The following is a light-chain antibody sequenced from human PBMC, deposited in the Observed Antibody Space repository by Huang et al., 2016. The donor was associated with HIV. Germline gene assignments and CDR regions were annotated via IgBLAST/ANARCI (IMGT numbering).Light chain of an antibody. J-gene: IGKJ4*01. CDR1: QSVSSY. Sequence: IVLTQSPDTLSLSPGDGATLSCRASQSVSSYLAWYQQKPGQAPRLLIYDASNRAAGIPARFSGSGSGTDFTLTISSLEPEDFVVYYCQQRSNWPLTFGGGTKLEIK. CDR3: QQRSNWPLT. CDR2: DAS. V-gene: IGKV3-11*01.